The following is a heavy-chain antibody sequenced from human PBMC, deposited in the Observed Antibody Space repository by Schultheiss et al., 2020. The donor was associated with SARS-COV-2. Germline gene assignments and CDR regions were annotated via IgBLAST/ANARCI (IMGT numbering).Heavy chain of an antibody. CDR2: ISSNGGST. Sequence: GGSLRLSCSASGFTFSSYAMHWVRQAPGKGLEYVSAISSNGGSTYYADSVKGRFTISRDNAKNSLYLQMNSLRAEDTAVYYCARASGSGSYHPWGQGTLVTVSS. D-gene: IGHD1-26*01. CDR3: ARASGSGSYHP. V-gene: IGHV3-64*04. J-gene: IGHJ5*02. CDR1: GFTFSSYA.